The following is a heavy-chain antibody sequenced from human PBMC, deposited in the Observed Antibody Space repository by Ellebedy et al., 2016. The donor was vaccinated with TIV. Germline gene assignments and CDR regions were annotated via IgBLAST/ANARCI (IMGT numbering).Heavy chain of an antibody. CDR3: ARVVWQQPVSYALDI. V-gene: IGHV4-31*03. CDR1: GGSISSGAFY. D-gene: IGHD6-13*01. Sequence: MPSETLSLTCTVSGGSISSGAFYWTWIRQQPGKGLEWIGNIYYSGSTYYRPSLKTRVTISLDTSNNQFSLRLNSVTAADTAVYYCARVVWQQPVSYALDIWGQGTMVTVSS. CDR2: IYYSGST. J-gene: IGHJ3*02.